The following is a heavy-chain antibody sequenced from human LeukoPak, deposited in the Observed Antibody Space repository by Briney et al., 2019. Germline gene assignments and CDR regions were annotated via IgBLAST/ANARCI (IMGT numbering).Heavy chain of an antibody. CDR2: IYTSGST. J-gene: IGHJ3*02. Sequence: SQTLSLTCTVSGGSISSGSYYGSCIRHPAGKGLEGIGRIYTSGSTNYTHSLKSRVTISVDTSKNQLSLKLSSVTAADTAVYYCARSLWPSYAFDIWGQGTMVTVSS. V-gene: IGHV4-61*02. CDR3: ARSLWPSYAFDI. D-gene: IGHD2-21*01. CDR1: GGSISSGSYY.